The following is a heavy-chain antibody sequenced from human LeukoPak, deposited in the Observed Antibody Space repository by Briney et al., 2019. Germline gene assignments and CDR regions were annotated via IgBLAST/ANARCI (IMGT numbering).Heavy chain of an antibody. D-gene: IGHD6-19*01. CDR2: IDPKSGGT. CDR3: AAWRGYSSGWSGPFDY. J-gene: IGHJ4*02. CDR1: GYTFTGYY. V-gene: IGHV1-2*02. Sequence: ASVKVSCKASGYTFTGYYIHWVQQAPGQGPEWMGWIDPKSGGTKYAQKFQGRVTMTRDTSTSTAYMELSRLRPDDPAVYYCAAWRGYSSGWSGPFDYWGQGTQVTVSS.